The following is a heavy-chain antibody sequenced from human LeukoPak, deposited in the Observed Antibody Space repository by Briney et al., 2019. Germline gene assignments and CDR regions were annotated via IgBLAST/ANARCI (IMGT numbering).Heavy chain of an antibody. Sequence: SETLSLTCAVSGYSISSGYYWGWIRQPPGKGLEWIGSIYHSGSTNYNPSLKSRVTISVDTSKNQFSLKLSSVTAADTAVYYCARERGYYDFWSGYSPFGAFDIWGQGTMVTVSS. CDR3: ARERGYYDFWSGYSPFGAFDI. CDR2: IYHSGST. D-gene: IGHD3-3*01. V-gene: IGHV4-38-2*02. J-gene: IGHJ3*02. CDR1: GYSISSGYY.